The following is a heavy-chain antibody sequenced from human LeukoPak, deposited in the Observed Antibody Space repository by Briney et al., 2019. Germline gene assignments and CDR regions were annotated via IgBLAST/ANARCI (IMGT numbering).Heavy chain of an antibody. CDR1: GGSFSGYY. D-gene: IGHD3-10*01. Sequence: SETLSLTCAVYGGSFSGYYWSWIRQPPGKGLEWIGEINHSGSTNYNPSLKSRVTISVDTSKNQFSLKLSSVTAADTAVYYCARGPQSMVRGVNLDYWGQGTLVTVSS. CDR2: INHSGST. CDR3: ARGPQSMVRGVNLDY. J-gene: IGHJ4*02. V-gene: IGHV4-34*01.